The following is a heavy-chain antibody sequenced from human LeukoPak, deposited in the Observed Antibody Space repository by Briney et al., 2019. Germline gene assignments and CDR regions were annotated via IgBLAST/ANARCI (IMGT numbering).Heavy chain of an antibody. Sequence: PSETLSLTCTVSGGSITSYHWGWIRQPAGKGLEWIGRIYSSGSTNYNSSLKSRVTMSVDTSKNLFSLKVTSVTAADTAVYYCARQRPHVAGEAFDIWGQGTMVTVSS. CDR3: ARQRPHVAGEAFDI. D-gene: IGHD3-10*01. J-gene: IGHJ3*02. V-gene: IGHV4-4*07. CDR1: GGSITSYH. CDR2: IYSSGST.